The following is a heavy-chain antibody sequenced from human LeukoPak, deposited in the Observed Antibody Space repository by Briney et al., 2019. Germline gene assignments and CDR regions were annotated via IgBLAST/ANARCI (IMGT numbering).Heavy chain of an antibody. D-gene: IGHD6-19*01. CDR3: AKDPLKPVGYSSGWYRGGY. CDR2: ISGSGGST. Sequence: GGSLRRSCSASGFTFSSYAMSWVRQGPGNGLEWVSAISGSGGSTYYADSVKGRFTISRDNSKNTLYLQMNSLRAEDTAVYYCAKDPLKPVGYSSGWYRGGYWGQGTLVTVSS. V-gene: IGHV3-23*01. CDR1: GFTFSSYA. J-gene: IGHJ4*02.